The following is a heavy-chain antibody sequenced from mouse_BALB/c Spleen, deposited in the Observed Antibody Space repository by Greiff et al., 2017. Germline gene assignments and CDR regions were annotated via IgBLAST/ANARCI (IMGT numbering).Heavy chain of an antibody. CDR1: GYSFTAYN. D-gene: IGHD1-1*02. V-gene: IGHV1S135*01. J-gene: IGHJ2*01. CDR2: IDTYDGGT. Sequence: VQLLQSGPELVKPGASVKVSCKASGYSFTAYNMYWVQQSPGKSLEWIGYIDTYDGGTSYNEKFKGKATLTVDKSTSTIFMHINSLTSEDSAVYYCARGGGSSYFDYWGQGTTLTVSS. CDR3: ARGGGSSYFDY.